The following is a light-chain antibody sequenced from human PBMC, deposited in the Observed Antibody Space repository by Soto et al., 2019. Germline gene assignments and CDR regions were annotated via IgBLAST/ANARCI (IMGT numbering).Light chain of an antibody. CDR3: SSYTSGNTFV. J-gene: IGLJ2*01. Sequence: QSALTQPASVSGSPGQSITISCAGTSSDIGGYNSVSWYQHHPGKAPKLMVYDVRDRPSGVSNRFSGSKSGNTASLPISGLQAEDEADYYCSSYTSGNTFVFGGGTKLTVL. CDR2: DVR. CDR1: SSDIGGYNS. V-gene: IGLV2-14*01.